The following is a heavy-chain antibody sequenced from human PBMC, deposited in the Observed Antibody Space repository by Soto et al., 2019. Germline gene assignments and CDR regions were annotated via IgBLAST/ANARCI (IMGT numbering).Heavy chain of an antibody. J-gene: IGHJ6*02. CDR2: MSFDGSNK. D-gene: IGHD1-1*01. CDR1: GFTFRSYG. CDR3: AKEFGWELQLSHPYYYSGMDV. Sequence: QVQLVESGGGVVQPGRSLRLSCAASGFTFRSYGMHWVRQAPGKGLAWVALMSFDGSNKYYADSVRGRFTISSDNSKSTLYLQMDILRPEDTAVYYCAKEFGWELQLSHPYYYSGMDVWGQGTTVTVSS. V-gene: IGHV3-30*18.